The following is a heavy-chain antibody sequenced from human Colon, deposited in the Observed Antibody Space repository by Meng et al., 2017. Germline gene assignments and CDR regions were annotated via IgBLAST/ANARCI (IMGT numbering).Heavy chain of an antibody. CDR3: ARDERGGPYYFDY. Sequence: QVHLVQSGAELKKPGASVNVSCQASGYSFTSYGMHWLRQAPGQSPEWMGWIYTADGNRRYSQRFQDRLTITSDTFARTAYMELSSLRSEDTAVYFCARDERGGPYYFDYWGQGTLVTVSS. CDR2: IYTADGNR. CDR1: GYSFTSYG. V-gene: IGHV1-3*04. J-gene: IGHJ4*02.